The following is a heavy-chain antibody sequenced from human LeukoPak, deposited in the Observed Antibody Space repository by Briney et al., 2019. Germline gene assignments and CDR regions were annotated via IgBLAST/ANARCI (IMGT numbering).Heavy chain of an antibody. Sequence: PGGSLRLSCTASGFTLSSYAMSWVRQAPGKGLEWVSLISGNAGSTYYADSVKGRFTISRDNSKNTLYLQMNSLRAEGTAVYYCAKVRGYSSGWFDYWGQGTLVTVSS. CDR1: GFTLSSYA. J-gene: IGHJ4*02. CDR2: ISGNAGST. V-gene: IGHV3-23*01. CDR3: AKVRGYSSGWFDY. D-gene: IGHD6-19*01.